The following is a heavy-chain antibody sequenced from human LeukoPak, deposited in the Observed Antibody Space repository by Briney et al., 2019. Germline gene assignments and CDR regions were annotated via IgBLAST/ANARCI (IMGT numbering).Heavy chain of an antibody. CDR2: ISAYNGNT. D-gene: IGHD1-26*01. V-gene: IGHV1-18*01. Sequence: GASVKVSCKASGYTFTSYGISWVRQAPGQGLEWMGWISAYNGNTNYAQKLQGRVTMTTDTSTSTAYMELRSLRSDDTAVYYCARMYSGSYYDWFDPWGQGTLVTVSS. CDR1: GYTFTSYG. J-gene: IGHJ5*02. CDR3: ARMYSGSYYDWFDP.